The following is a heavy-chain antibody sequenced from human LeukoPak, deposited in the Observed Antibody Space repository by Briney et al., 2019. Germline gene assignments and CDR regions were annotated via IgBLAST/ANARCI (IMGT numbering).Heavy chain of an antibody. CDR2: IYASGSVSSSGST. CDR3: AREKTVLHYYYGMDV. CDR1: GGSFSPYY. V-gene: IGHV4-4*07. D-gene: IGHD4-17*01. Sequence: SETLSLTCNVSGGSFSPYYWSWVRQPAGKGLEWIGRIYASGSVSSSGSTNNNPSLKSRVTMSVDTSKKQFSLRLNSVTAADTAVYYCAREKTVLHYYYGMDVWGQGTTVTVSS. J-gene: IGHJ6*02.